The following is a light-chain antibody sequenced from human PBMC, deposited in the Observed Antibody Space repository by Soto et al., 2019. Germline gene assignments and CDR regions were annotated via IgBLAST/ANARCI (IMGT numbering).Light chain of an antibody. Sequence: QSALTQPRSVSGSPGQSVTISCTGTSSDVGSYNYVSWYQQHPGKAPKVMIYDVTKRPSGVPDRFSGSKSGNTASLTISGLQAEDEADYYCCSFAGVYTYVFGTGTQLTVL. CDR3: CSFAGVYTYV. V-gene: IGLV2-11*01. CDR2: DVT. J-gene: IGLJ7*01. CDR1: SSDVGSYNY.